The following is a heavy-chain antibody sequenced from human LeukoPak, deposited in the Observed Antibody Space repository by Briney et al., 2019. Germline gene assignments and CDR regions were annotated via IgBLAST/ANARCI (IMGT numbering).Heavy chain of an antibody. D-gene: IGHD3-22*01. CDR2: ISGSGGRT. Sequence: GGSLRLSCAASGFTFSRNAMSWVRHAPGKGLEWVSSISGSGGRTYYADSVKGRFTISRDNSKNTLSLQMNSLRAEDTALYYCAKEGDSSGYPYWYFDLWGRGTLVTVS. CDR1: GFTFSRNA. V-gene: IGHV3-23*01. CDR3: AKEGDSSGYPYWYFDL. J-gene: IGHJ2*01.